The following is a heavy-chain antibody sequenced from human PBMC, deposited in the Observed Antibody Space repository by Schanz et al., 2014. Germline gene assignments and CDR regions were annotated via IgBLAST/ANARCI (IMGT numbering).Heavy chain of an antibody. CDR1: GYSFTPFP. V-gene: IGHV1-3*01. Sequence: QVQLVQSWAEVKGPGASVKVSCKASGYSFTPFPIHWVRQAPGQRLEWMGWINAGTGNTEYSQKFQGRVTITRDTLASTAYMEVSSLRSEDTAVYYCARDLTVDTGYVVHYYYYGMDVWGQGTTVTVPS. D-gene: IGHD5-12*01. CDR3: ARDLTVDTGYVVHYYYYGMDV. J-gene: IGHJ6*02. CDR2: INAGTGNT.